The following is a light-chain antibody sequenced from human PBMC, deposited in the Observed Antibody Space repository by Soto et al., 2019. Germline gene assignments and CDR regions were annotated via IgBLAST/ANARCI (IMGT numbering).Light chain of an antibody. Sequence: EVVLTQSPATLSLSPGERATLSCRASQSVSSYLAWYQQKPGQAPRLLIYDATNRATGTPARFSGSGSGTDFTLTISSLEPEDFAVYYCQQRHSWPPITFGQGTRLEIK. CDR1: QSVSSY. CDR3: QQRHSWPPIT. CDR2: DAT. V-gene: IGKV3-11*01. J-gene: IGKJ5*01.